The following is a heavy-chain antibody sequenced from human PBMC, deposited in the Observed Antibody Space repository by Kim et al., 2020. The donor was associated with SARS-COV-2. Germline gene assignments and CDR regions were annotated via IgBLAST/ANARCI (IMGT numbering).Heavy chain of an antibody. V-gene: IGHV3-23*01. CDR3: AKLHPQRWWFGETGQFDH. J-gene: IGHJ4*02. CDR2: ISGSGGST. D-gene: IGHD3-10*01. Sequence: GGSLRLSCVASGFTFSSYAMNWVRQAPGKGLEWVSVISGSGGSTHYADSVKGRFTVSRDNSRNTLYLQMNSLRAEDTAVYYCAKLHPQRWWFGETGQFDHWGQGTLVTVSS. CDR1: GFTFSSYA.